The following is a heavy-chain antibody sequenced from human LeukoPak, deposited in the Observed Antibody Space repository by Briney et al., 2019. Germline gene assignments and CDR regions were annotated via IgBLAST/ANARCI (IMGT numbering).Heavy chain of an antibody. J-gene: IGHJ4*02. D-gene: IGHD3-3*01. CDR1: GFTFGDFG. Sequence: GGSLRLSCAAAGFTFGDFGMHWVRQAPGKGLEWVALIWKDGSDEFYADSVKGRFTISRDNPRNTLSLQMNSLRGEDTAVYYCAREEAFQLEASLDQWGQGTLVTVSS. CDR3: AREEAFQLEASLDQ. V-gene: IGHV3-33*01. CDR2: IWKDGSDE.